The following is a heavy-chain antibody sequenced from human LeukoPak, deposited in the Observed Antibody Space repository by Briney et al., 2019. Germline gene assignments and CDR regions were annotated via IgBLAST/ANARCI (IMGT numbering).Heavy chain of an antibody. CDR1: GGTFSSYA. J-gene: IGHJ6*03. CDR2: IIPIFGTA. D-gene: IGHD3-9*01. V-gene: IGHV1-69*06. CDR3: ARDILTGPSYYYYMDV. Sequence: SVKVSCKASGGTFSSYAISWVRQAPGQGLEWMGGIIPIFGTANYAQKFQGRVTITADKSTSTAYMELSSLRSEDTAVYYCARDILTGPSYYYYMDVWGKGTTVTVSS.